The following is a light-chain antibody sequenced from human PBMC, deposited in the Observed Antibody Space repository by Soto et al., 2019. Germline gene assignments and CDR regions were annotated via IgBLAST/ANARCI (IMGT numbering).Light chain of an antibody. CDR2: DTS. CDR1: QSVGSH. V-gene: IGKV3-11*01. CDR3: QQRTTWPAT. Sequence: EIVLTQSPVTLSLSPGERATLSCRASQSVGSHLAWYQQKPGQPPRLLIYDTSNRATGIPVRIRGSGSETDFTLTISSLEPEDSAVYYCQQRTTWPATFGQGTKLEIK. J-gene: IGKJ2*01.